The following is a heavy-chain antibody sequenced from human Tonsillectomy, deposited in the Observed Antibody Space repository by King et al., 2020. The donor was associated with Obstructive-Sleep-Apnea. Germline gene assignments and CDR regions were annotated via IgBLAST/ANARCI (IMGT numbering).Heavy chain of an antibody. CDR3: ARAGDYYDSSGYYDFDY. D-gene: IGHD3-22*01. J-gene: IGHJ4*02. CDR2: IYYSGST. Sequence: QLQESCPGLVKPSQTLSLTCTFSGGSIISGCYYLSWIRQHPGKGLEWIGYIYYSGSTYYNPSLKSRVSISVDTSKNQFSLQLSSVTAADTAVYYCARAGDYYDSSGYYDFDYWGQGTLVTVSS. V-gene: IGHV4-31*03. CDR1: GGSIISGCYY.